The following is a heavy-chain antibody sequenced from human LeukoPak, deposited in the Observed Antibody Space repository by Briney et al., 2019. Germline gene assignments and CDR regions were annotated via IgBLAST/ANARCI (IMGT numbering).Heavy chain of an antibody. Sequence: PGGSLRLSCSASGFTFSSYAMHWVRQAPGKGLEYVSAISGSGGATYYADSVKGRFTISRDNSKNTLYLQMSSLRPEDTAVYYRVSLPRTTVTTSGDYWGQGTLVTVSS. D-gene: IGHD4-17*01. CDR2: ISGSGGAT. V-gene: IGHV3-64D*06. J-gene: IGHJ4*02. CDR3: VSLPRTTVTTSGDY. CDR1: GFTFSSYA.